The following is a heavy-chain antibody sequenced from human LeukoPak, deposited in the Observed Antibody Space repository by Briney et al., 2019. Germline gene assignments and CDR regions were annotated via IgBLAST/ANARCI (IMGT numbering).Heavy chain of an antibody. V-gene: IGHV3-43*02. CDR2: ISGDGGST. CDR3: AKDLFSGTVATPYFYYYGMDV. D-gene: IGHD6-19*01. CDR1: GFTFDDYA. J-gene: IGHJ6*02. Sequence: PGGSLRLSCAASGFTFDDYAMHWVRQAPGKGLEWVSLISGDGGSTYFADSVKGRFTISRDNSKNSLYQQMNSLRTEDTALYYCAKDLFSGTVATPYFYYYGMDVWGQGTTVTVSS.